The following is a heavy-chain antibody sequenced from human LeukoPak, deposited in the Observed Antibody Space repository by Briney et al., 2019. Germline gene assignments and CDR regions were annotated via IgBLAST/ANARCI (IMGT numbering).Heavy chain of an antibody. CDR3: ARASHIVVVTAAYYFDY. CDR2: INPNSGGT. Sequence: ASVKVSCKASGYTFTGYYMHWVRQAPGQGLEWMGWINPNSGGTNYAQKFQGWVTMTRDTSISTAYMELSRLRSDDTAVYYCARASHIVVVTAAYYFDYWGQGTLVTVSS. D-gene: IGHD2-21*02. CDR1: GYTFTGYY. V-gene: IGHV1-2*04. J-gene: IGHJ4*02.